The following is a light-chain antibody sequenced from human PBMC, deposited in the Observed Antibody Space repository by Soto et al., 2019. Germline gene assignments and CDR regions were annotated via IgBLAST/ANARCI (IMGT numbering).Light chain of an antibody. CDR1: RSLRSSH. CDR3: QQHINCPGT. V-gene: IGKV3D-20*02. CDR2: GAS. J-gene: IGKJ4*02. Sequence: EIVLTQSPGTLSLSPGERATLSCRASRSLRSSHLAWYQQKPGQAPRLLIFGASSRATGIPDRFSGSASGTDFALTISRLEPEDFAVYYCQQHINCPGTFGVGTEVDI.